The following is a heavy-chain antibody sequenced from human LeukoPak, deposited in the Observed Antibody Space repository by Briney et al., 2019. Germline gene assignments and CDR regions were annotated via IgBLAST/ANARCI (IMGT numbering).Heavy chain of an antibody. J-gene: IGHJ4*02. CDR1: GGTFSSYA. D-gene: IGHD1-26*01. Sequence: ASVTVSCKASGGTFSSYAISWVRQAPGKGLEWMGGFDPEDGETIYAQKFQGRVTMTEDTSTDTAYMELSSLRSEDTAVYYCATALFYSIVGAVGDFDYWGQGTLVTVSS. CDR3: ATALFYSIVGAVGDFDY. V-gene: IGHV1-24*01. CDR2: FDPEDGET.